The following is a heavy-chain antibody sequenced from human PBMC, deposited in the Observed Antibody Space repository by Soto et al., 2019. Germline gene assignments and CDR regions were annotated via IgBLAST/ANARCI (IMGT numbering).Heavy chain of an antibody. CDR1: GASIYNGGYF. D-gene: IGHD3-16*01. V-gene: IGHV4-61*08. Sequence: PSETLSLTCSVSGASIYNGGYFWSWIRQSPGKGLEWIGYIYFAGTTTYNPSLKSRVTISLDASKNRFSLRLTSVTAADTAVYYCARLGAYFQALDAWGKGTLVTVSS. CDR3: ARLGAYFQALDA. J-gene: IGHJ5*02. CDR2: IYFAGTT.